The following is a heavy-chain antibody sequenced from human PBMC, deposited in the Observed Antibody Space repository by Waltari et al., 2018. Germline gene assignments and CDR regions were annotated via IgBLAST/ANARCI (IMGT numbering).Heavy chain of an antibody. CDR3: ARDRGRGLYLDS. V-gene: IGHV4-4*02. Sequence: NWWGGVRRSPESGLEWIGQVHRSGRTNYNPSCASRVDMSLEMSINQFSLKVVSATAADTAVYYCARDRGRGLYLDSWGQGTLVTVSP. CDR2: VHRSGRT. D-gene: IGHD2-15*01. CDR1: NW. J-gene: IGHJ4*02.